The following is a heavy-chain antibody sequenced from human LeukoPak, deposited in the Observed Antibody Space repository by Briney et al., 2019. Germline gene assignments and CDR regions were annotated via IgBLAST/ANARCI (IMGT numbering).Heavy chain of an antibody. CDR3: ARDPGYYLYMDV. CDR1: GFTFSGYA. CDR2: ISFDGTNK. J-gene: IGHJ6*03. Sequence: GGSLRLSCAASGFTFSGYAMHWVRQAPGKGLEWVAMISFDGTNKYYAHSVRGRFTISRDNSKNTLYLQMDSLRAEDTAAYYCARDPGYYLYMDVWGEGTMVTVSS. V-gene: IGHV3-30*14.